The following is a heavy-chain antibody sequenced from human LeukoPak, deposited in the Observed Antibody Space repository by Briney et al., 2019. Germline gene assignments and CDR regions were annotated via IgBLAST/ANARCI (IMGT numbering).Heavy chain of an antibody. Sequence: SEALSLTCTVSGYSISRGYYWGWIRQPPGKGLEWIGSIYHSGSTYYNPSLKSRVTISVDTSKNQFSLKLSSVTAADTAVYYFASVTTVTRYFDYWGQGTLVTVSS. CDR3: ASVTTVTRYFDY. J-gene: IGHJ4*02. D-gene: IGHD4-11*01. V-gene: IGHV4-38-2*02. CDR2: IYHSGST. CDR1: GYSISRGYY.